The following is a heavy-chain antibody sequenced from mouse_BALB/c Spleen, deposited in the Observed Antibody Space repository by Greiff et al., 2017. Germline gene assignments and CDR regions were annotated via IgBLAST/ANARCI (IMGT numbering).Heavy chain of an antibody. D-gene: IGHD3-2*02. CDR1: GFSLTSYG. Sequence: QVQLKESGPGLVAPSQTLSLTCTVSGFSLTSYGVHWVRQPPGKGLEWLGVIWAGGSTNYISALMSRLSISKDNSKSQVFLKMNSRQTDDTAMYYCARDQEAWFAYWGQGTLVTVSA. V-gene: IGHV2-9*02. CDR2: IWAGGST. CDR3: ARDQEAWFAY. J-gene: IGHJ3*01.